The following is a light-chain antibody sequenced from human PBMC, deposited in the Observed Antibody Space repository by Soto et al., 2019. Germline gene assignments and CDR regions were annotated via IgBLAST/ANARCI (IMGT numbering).Light chain of an antibody. CDR1: QGIRAY. V-gene: IGKV1-39*01. CDR2: AAT. J-gene: IGKJ3*01. Sequence: DIQMTQYPSSLSASVGDRLTITCRASQGIRAYLNWYQQKPGKAPKVLIYAATDLQSGVPSRFNGSGSGTDFTLTITSLHPEDFATYYCQQSFSIPFTFGPGTRVDV. CDR3: QQSFSIPFT.